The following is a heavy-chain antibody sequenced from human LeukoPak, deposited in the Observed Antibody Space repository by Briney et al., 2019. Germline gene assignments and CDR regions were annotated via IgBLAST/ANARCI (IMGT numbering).Heavy chain of an antibody. D-gene: IGHD6-13*01. J-gene: IGHJ4*02. V-gene: IGHV4-30-2*01. CDR2: IYHSGST. CDR3: ARDSAAAGTGGFDY. CDR1: GGSISSGGYS. Sequence: PSQTLSLTCAVSGGSISSGGYSWSRIRQPPGKGLEWIGYIYHSGSTYYNPSLKSRVTISVDTSKNQFSLKLSSVTAADTAVYYCARDSAAAGTGGFDYWGQGTLVTVSS.